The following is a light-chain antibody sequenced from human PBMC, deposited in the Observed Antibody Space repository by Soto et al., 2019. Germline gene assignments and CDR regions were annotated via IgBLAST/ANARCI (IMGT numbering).Light chain of an antibody. CDR3: AAWDDTVRSYV. CDR1: ISNIGNNY. Sequence: QSVLTQPSSVSGTPGQGVTISCSGSISNIGNNYVYWFQQLPGTSPKVLSNRNDQRPSGVPDRFSGSKSGTSASLAISGLRSEDDAGYYCAAWDDTVRSYVFGTGTKVTVL. CDR2: RND. V-gene: IGLV1-47*01. J-gene: IGLJ1*01.